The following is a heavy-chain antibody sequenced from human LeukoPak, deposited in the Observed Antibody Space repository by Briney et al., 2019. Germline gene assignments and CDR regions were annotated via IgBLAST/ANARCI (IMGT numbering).Heavy chain of an antibody. CDR1: GYTFTGYY. J-gene: IGHJ5*02. D-gene: IGHD3-10*01. CDR3: ARGTLYGSGRRANWFDP. CDR2: INPNSGGT. Sequence: ASVKVSCKASGYTFTGYYMHWVRQAPGQGLEWMGWINPNSGGTNYAQKFQGRVTMTRDTSISTAYMELSRPRSEDTAVYYCARGTLYGSGRRANWFDPWGQGILVTVSS. V-gene: IGHV1-2*02.